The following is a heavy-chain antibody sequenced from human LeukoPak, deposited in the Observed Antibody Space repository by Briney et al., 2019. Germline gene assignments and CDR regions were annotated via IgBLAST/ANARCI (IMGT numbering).Heavy chain of an antibody. V-gene: IGHV4-59*08. CDR3: ASHGSSGHDPLT. Sequence: SETLSLTCTVSGDSIRSYYWNWIRRPPGKGLEWIGYNYYTGSTSYNPSLKSRVTISLDTSKSQFSLRLTSVTAADTAVYYCASHGSSGHDPLTWGQGTLVTVSS. J-gene: IGHJ4*01. CDR2: NYYTGST. CDR1: GDSIRSYY. D-gene: IGHD5-12*01.